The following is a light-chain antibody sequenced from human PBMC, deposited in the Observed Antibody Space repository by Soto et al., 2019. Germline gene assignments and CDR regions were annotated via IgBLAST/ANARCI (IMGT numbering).Light chain of an antibody. V-gene: IGLV1-36*01. CDR1: SSNIGNNA. Sequence: QSVLTQPPSVSEAPRQRVTISCSGSSSNIGNNAVNWYQQLPGKAPKLLIYYDDLLPSGVSDRFSGSQSGTSASVAISGLQSEDEEDSYCAAWDDSLNDVVFGGGTKLTVL. CDR2: YDD. J-gene: IGLJ2*01. CDR3: AAWDDSLNDVV.